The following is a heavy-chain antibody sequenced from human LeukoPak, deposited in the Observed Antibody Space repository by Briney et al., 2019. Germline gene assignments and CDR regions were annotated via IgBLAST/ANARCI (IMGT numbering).Heavy chain of an antibody. CDR1: GFSFSSFS. V-gene: IGHV3-23*01. J-gene: IGHJ4*02. D-gene: IGHD3-10*01. Sequence: GGSLRLSCAASGFSFSSFSMNWVRQAPGKGLEWVSGISPSGDITYYADSVKGRFTISRDNSKNTLYLEVISLTAEDTAVYYCAKDDAWLRFGEWSQGTLVTVSS. CDR2: ISPSGDIT. CDR3: AKDDAWLRFGE.